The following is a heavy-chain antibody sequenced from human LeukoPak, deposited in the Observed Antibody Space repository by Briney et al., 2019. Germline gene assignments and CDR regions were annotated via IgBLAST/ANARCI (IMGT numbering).Heavy chain of an antibody. V-gene: IGHV4-59*01. CDR2: IYYTGST. D-gene: IGHD3-10*01. Sequence: NTSETLSLTCTVSGGSISSYYWSWIRQPPGKGLEWIGYIYYTGSTNYNPSLKSRVTISVDTSKNQFSLKLTSVTAADTAVYYCARVLVGSSGSYDAFDIWGQGTMVTVSS. CDR1: GGSISSYY. J-gene: IGHJ3*02. CDR3: ARVLVGSSGSYDAFDI.